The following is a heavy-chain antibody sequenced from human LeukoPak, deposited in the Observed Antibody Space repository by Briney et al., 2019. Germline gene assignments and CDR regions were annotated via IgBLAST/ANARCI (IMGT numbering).Heavy chain of an antibody. CDR3: AMGLGYCSGGSCYYNWFDP. CDR1: GGTFSSYA. J-gene: IGHJ5*02. Sequence: SVKVSCKASGGTFSSYAISWARQAPGQGLEWMGGIIPIFGTANYAQKFQGRVTITADESTSTAYMELSSLRSEDTAVYYCAMGLGYCSGGSCYYNWFDPWGQGTLVTVSS. D-gene: IGHD2-15*01. CDR2: IIPIFGTA. V-gene: IGHV1-69*13.